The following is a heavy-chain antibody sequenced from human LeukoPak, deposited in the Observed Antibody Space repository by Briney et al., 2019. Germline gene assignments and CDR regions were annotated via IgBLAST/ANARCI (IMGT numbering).Heavy chain of an antibody. Sequence: PGGSLRLSCATSGFTFGDYAMHWVRLAPGKGLEWVSGISRNSDSVGYAGSVKGRSTISRDNAKSSLSLQMNSLRAEDTAMYYCVKVDSNSWYLGFDYWGQGTLVTVSS. V-gene: IGHV3-9*01. D-gene: IGHD6-13*01. J-gene: IGHJ4*02. CDR2: ISRNSDSV. CDR3: VKVDSNSWYLGFDY. CDR1: GFTFGDYA.